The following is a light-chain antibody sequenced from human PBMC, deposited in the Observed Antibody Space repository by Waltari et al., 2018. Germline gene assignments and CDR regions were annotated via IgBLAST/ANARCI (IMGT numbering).Light chain of an antibody. CDR3: GTWDSSLSGAV. V-gene: IGLV1-51*02. Sequence: QSVLTQPPSVSAAPGQRVTISCSGGSSNIGNNYVSWYRQFPGTAPKLPIYENTQRPSGIPGRSSGSQSGPSATLDITGLQAGDEADYYCGTWDSSLSGAVFGGGTHLTVL. J-gene: IGLJ7*01. CDR2: ENT. CDR1: SSNIGNNY.